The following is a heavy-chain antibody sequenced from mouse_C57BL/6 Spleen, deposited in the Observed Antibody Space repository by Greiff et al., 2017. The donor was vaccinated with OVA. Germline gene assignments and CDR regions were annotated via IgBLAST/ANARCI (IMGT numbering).Heavy chain of an antibody. Sequence: EVKLMESGPGLVKPSQSLSLTCSVTGYSITSGYYWNWIRQFPGNKLEWMGYISYDGSNNYNPSLKNRISITRDTSKNQFFLKLNSVTTEDTATYYCARGKIYGSSYGYYFDYWGQGTTLTVSS. J-gene: IGHJ2*01. CDR2: ISYDGSN. V-gene: IGHV3-6*01. CDR3: ARGKIYGSSYGYYFDY. CDR1: GYSITSGYY. D-gene: IGHD1-1*01.